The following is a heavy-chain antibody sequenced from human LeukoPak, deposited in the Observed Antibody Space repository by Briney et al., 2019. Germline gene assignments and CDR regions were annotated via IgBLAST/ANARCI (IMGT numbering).Heavy chain of an antibody. J-gene: IGHJ5*02. CDR2: IYYSGTT. CDR3: AGGYSDYDRAASWFDP. Sequence: PSETLSLTCSVSGGSISGYYWSWIRQPPGKGLEWIGYIYYSGTTIYNPSLKSRLTISVDTSKNQFSLKLSSVTAADTAVYYCAGGYSDYDRAASWFDPWGQGTLVTVSS. CDR1: GGSISGYY. D-gene: IGHD5-12*01. V-gene: IGHV4-59*12.